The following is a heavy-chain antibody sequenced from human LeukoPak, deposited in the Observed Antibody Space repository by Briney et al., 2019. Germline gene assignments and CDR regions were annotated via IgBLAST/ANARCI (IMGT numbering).Heavy chain of an antibody. CDR1: GGSFSGYY. CDR2: IYYSGTT. CDR3: ARDRYSGYDSVGRGVSYYYYGMDV. J-gene: IGHJ6*02. V-gene: IGHV4-34*01. D-gene: IGHD5-12*01. Sequence: ASETLSLTCAVYGGSFSGYYWSWIRQPPGKGREWIGYIYYSGTTNYNPSLKSRVTISVDTSKNQFSLKLSSVTAADTAVYYCARDRYSGYDSVGRGVSYYYYGMDVWGQGTTVTVSS.